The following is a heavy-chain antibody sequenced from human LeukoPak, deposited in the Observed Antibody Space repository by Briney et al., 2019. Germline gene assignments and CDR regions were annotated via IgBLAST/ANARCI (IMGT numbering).Heavy chain of an antibody. CDR3: AKVVLLPTASDAFDF. V-gene: IGHV3-23*01. Sequence: PGGSLRLSCAASGFTFSSDAMSWVRQAPGKGLEWVSTISGNYGSTYYADSVKGRFTISRDNFKNTVFLRMNSLRAEDTAVYYCAKVVLLPTASDAFDFWGQGTKVTVSS. CDR2: ISGNYGST. J-gene: IGHJ3*01. D-gene: IGHD3-22*01. CDR1: GFTFSSDA.